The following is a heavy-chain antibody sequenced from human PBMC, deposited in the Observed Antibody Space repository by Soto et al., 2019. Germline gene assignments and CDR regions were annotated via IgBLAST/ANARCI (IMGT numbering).Heavy chain of an antibody. D-gene: IGHD6-13*01. J-gene: IGHJ5*02. CDR1: GFTFSDYW. V-gene: IGHV3-7*01. CDR2: IKHDGSDK. CDR3: ARAYSSPHWFDP. Sequence: GGSLRLSCAASGFTFSDYWMTWVRQAPGKGLEWVANIKHDGSDKYYVDSVKGRFTISRDNAENSLFLQMNSLRVEDTAVYHCARAYSSPHWFDPWGQGTLVTVSS.